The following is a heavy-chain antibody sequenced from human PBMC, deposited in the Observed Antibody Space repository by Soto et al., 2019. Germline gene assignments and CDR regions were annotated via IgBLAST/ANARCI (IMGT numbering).Heavy chain of an antibody. D-gene: IGHD3-10*01. V-gene: IGHV4-59*08. J-gene: IGHJ6*02. CDR2: IQYNGYS. CDR3: ARHGFGSLHGLVDV. CDR1: GGSITNYC. Sequence: QVQLQESGPGLVKPSETLSLTCTVSGGSITNYCCSWFRQPPGKGLEWIGYIQYNGYSAYNLSLKRRVTMSMDTSKTQFSLMLASVTATDTAVYYCARHGFGSLHGLVDVWGQGTTAIVSS.